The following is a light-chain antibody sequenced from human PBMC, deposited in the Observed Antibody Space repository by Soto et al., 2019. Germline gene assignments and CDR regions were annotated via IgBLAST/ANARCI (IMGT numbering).Light chain of an antibody. CDR2: GAS. CDR3: QQYKNWPPLT. J-gene: IGKJ4*01. CDR1: QSVGSA. Sequence: EIVLTQSPATLSVSPGETATLSCGASQSVGSAVAWYQHKPGQPPRLLIVGASIRATGVPGRFSRGGSGTEFTLTISSLQSEDFAVYYCQQYKNWPPLTFGGGTTVEIK. V-gene: IGKV3-15*01.